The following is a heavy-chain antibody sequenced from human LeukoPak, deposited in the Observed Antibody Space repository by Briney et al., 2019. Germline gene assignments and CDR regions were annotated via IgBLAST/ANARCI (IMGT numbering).Heavy chain of an antibody. J-gene: IGHJ4*02. V-gene: IGHV3-23*01. D-gene: IGHD3-3*01. Sequence: PGGSLRLSCAASGFTFSSYAMSWVRQAPVKELEWVSAISGSGGSTYYADSVKGRFTISRDNSKNTLYLQMNSLRAEDTAVYYCAKARLYYDFWSGYPPIDYWGQGTLVTVSS. CDR1: GFTFSSYA. CDR3: AKARLYYDFWSGYPPIDY. CDR2: ISGSGGST.